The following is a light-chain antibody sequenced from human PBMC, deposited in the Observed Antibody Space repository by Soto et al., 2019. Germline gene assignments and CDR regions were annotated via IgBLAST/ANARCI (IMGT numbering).Light chain of an antibody. CDR3: QQYNNWTLIT. V-gene: IGKV3-15*01. CDR1: QSVSIN. CDR2: GAS. J-gene: IGKJ5*01. Sequence: EIVMTQSPATLSVSPGERATLSCRASQSVSINLAWYQQKPGQAPRLLIYGASTRATVIPARFSGSGSGTEFTLTISSLQSEDFAVYYCQQYNNWTLITFGQGTRLEVK.